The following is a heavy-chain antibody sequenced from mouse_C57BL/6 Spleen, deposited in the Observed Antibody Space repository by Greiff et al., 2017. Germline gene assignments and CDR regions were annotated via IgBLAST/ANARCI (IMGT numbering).Heavy chain of an antibody. CDR2: IYPGDGDT. D-gene: IGHD2-2*01. CDR1: GYAFSSYW. CDR3: ARSRESTMVTKAWFAY. V-gene: IGHV1-80*01. J-gene: IGHJ3*01. Sequence: QVQLKQSGAELVKPGASVKISCKASGYAFSSYWMNWVKQRPGKGLEWIGQIYPGDGDTNYNGKFKGKATLTADKSSSTAYMQLSSLTSEDSAVYFGARSRESTMVTKAWFAYWGQGTLVTVSA.